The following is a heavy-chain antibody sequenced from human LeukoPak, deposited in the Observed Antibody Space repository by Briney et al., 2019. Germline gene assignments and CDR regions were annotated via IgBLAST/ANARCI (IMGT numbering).Heavy chain of an antibody. J-gene: IGHJ4*02. CDR1: GFTFSSYG. Sequence: GGSLRLSCAASGFTFSSYGMHWVRQAPGKGLEWVAVISYDGSNKYYADSVKGRFTISRDNSKNTLYLQMNSLRAEDTAVYYCAKARYSSGQVSDYWGQGTLVTVSS. CDR2: ISYDGSNK. V-gene: IGHV3-30*18. D-gene: IGHD6-19*01. CDR3: AKARYSSGQVSDY.